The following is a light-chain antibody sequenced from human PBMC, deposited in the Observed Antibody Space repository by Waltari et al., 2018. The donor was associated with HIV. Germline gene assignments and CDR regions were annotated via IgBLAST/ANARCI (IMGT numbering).Light chain of an antibody. Sequence: EIVLTQSPATLSVSPGERVTFLCMASQTISSKLTWYQQRPGQPPRGLFYVDSTRATGVPARFSATESGTEFSLTINGLQSEDSGIYFCQQFYEWPYNFGQGTKLETK. J-gene: IGKJ2*01. CDR1: QTISSK. CDR2: VDS. V-gene: IGKV3-15*01. CDR3: QQFYEWPYN.